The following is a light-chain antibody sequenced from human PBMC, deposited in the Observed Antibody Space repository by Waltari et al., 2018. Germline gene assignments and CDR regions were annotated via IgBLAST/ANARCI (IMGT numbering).Light chain of an antibody. V-gene: IGKV1-33*01. CDR2: DVS. J-gene: IGKJ2*01. CDR1: QHLTTC. Sequence: TCQASQHLTTCLSWFQQKPGKAPQLLIYDVSNLEAGVVARFSGSGSGTQFSLTIRSLQPEDTATYYCQQCHSLPYTFGQGTKLQIK. CDR3: QQCHSLPYT.